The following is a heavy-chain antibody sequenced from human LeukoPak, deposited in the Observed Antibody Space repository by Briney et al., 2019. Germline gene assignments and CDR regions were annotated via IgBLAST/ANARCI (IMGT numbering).Heavy chain of an antibody. D-gene: IGHD4/OR15-4a*01. CDR2: IYNSGST. V-gene: IGHV4-59*01. CDR1: GGSISSNY. J-gene: IGHJ4*02. CDR3: AGASRVRLDY. Sequence: PSETLSLTCTVSGGSISSNYWSWIQQPPGKGLEWIGYIYNSGSTIYNPSLKSRVTISVDTSKNQFSLKLSSVTAADTAVYYCAGASRVRLDYWGQGTLVTVSS.